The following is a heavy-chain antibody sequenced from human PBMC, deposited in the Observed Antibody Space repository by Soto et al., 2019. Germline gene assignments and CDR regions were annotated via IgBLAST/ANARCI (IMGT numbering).Heavy chain of an antibody. V-gene: IGHV4-59*01. Sequence: SQTLSLTCTVSGGSISSYYWSWIRQPPGKGLEWIGYIYYSGSTNYNPSLKSRVTISVDTSKNQFSLKLSSVTAADTAVYYCAREGGYSGYDYWGQGTLVTVSS. CDR1: GGSISSYY. D-gene: IGHD5-12*01. CDR2: IYYSGST. J-gene: IGHJ4*02. CDR3: AREGGYSGYDY.